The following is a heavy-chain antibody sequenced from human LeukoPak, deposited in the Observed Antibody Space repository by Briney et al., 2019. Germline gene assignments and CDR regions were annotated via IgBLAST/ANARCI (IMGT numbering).Heavy chain of an antibody. CDR1: GYTFTSYG. CDR2: ISAYNGNT. J-gene: IGHJ4*02. CDR3: ARGARYCSSTSCRPFDY. Sequence: EASVKVSCKASGYTFTSYGISWVRQAPGQELEWMGWISAYNGNTNYAQKLQGRVTMTTDTSTSTAYMELRSLRSDDTAVYYCARGARYCSSTSCRPFDYWGQGTLVTVSS. V-gene: IGHV1-18*01. D-gene: IGHD2-2*01.